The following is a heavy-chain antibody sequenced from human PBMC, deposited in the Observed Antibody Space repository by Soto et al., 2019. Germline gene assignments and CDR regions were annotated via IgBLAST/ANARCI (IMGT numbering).Heavy chain of an antibody. J-gene: IGHJ4*02. Sequence: PSESLSLTCTVSGGSISYYYWTWIRQPPGKGLEWIGYIYYSGSTNYNPSLRNRVTMSVDTSKNQFSLNLRSVTAADTAVYYCARASPALPSGASDYWGQGPLVTLPS. D-gene: IGHD1-26*01. CDR3: ARASPALPSGASDY. CDR1: GGSISYYY. V-gene: IGHV4-59*01. CDR2: IYYSGST.